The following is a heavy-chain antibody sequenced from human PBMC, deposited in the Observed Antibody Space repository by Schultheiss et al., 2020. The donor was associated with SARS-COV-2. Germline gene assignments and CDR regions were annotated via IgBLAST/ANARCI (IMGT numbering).Heavy chain of an antibody. CDR1: GGSISSGGYY. J-gene: IGHJ6*02. CDR2: IHYSGST. CDR3: ARDSLTAPLRFLEWPPSYGMDV. D-gene: IGHD3-3*01. V-gene: IGHV4-61*08. Sequence: SETLSLTCTVSGGSISSGGYYWGWIRQPPGKGLEWIGCIHYSGSTNYNPSLKSRVTISVDTSKNQFSLRLSSVTAADTAVYYCARDSLTAPLRFLEWPPSYGMDVWGQGTTVTVSS.